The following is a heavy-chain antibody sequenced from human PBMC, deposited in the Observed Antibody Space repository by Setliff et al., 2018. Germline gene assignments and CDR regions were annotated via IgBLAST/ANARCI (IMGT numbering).Heavy chain of an antibody. V-gene: IGHV4-38-2*01. CDR3: ARGKIRITMIVVPTGGAFDI. Sequence: PSETLSLTCAVSGYSISSGYYWGWIRQPPGKGLEWIGSIYHSGSTYYNPSLKSRVTISEDTSKNQFSLKLSSVTAADTAVYYCARGKIRITMIVVPTGGAFDIWGQGTMVTVSS. CDR1: GYSISSGYY. CDR2: IYHSGST. D-gene: IGHD3-22*01. J-gene: IGHJ3*02.